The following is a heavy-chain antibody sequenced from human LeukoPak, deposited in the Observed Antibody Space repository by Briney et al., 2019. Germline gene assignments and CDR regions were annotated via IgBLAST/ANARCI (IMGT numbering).Heavy chain of an antibody. Sequence: PGGSLRLSCAASGFTFNTFNMNWVRQAPGKGQEWVSSITSGGDYIYYADSVKGRFTTSRDNAKNSPSLQLNSLRVEDTAVYYCARGHYDVLAASYKWTPDYWGQGTLVTVSS. V-gene: IGHV3-21*01. CDR1: GFTFNTFN. CDR3: ARGHYDVLAASYKWTPDY. D-gene: IGHD3-9*01. J-gene: IGHJ4*02. CDR2: ITSGGDYI.